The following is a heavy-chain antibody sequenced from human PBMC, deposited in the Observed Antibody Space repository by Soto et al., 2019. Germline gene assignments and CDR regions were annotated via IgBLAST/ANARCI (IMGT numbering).Heavy chain of an antibody. J-gene: IGHJ4*02. CDR1: GNTFINYG. Sequence: QVHLVQYGADVKKPGASVKVSCKASGNTFINYGVSWVRQAPGQGLEWMGWPSPHKDNTDYAQNFQGRVTMTTDTSASTAYMELMSLRSDATAVYSCATAASGSGSYSGEWGQGTLVTVSS. D-gene: IGHD3-10*01. V-gene: IGHV1-18*01. CDR2: PSPHKDNT. CDR3: ATAASGSGSYSGE.